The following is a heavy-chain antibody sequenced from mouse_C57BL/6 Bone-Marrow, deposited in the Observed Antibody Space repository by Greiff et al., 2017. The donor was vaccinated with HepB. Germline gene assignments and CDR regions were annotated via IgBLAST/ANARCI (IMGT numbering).Heavy chain of an antibody. D-gene: IGHD1-1*01. CDR1: GYTFTTYP. CDR3: ARRDYSGSSFDY. Sequence: VQLQQSGAELVKPGASVKMSCTASGYTFTTYPIEWMKQNHGKSLEWIGNFHPYNDDTKYNEKFKGKATLTVEKSSSTVYLDLSRLTSDDSAVYYCARRDYSGSSFDYWGKGTTLTVSS. J-gene: IGHJ2*01. V-gene: IGHV1-47*01. CDR2: FHPYNDDT.